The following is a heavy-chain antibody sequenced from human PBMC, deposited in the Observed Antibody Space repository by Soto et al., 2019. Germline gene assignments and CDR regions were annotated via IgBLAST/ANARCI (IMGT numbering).Heavy chain of an antibody. CDR2: MFYSGST. V-gene: IGHV4-59*01. D-gene: IGHD2-15*01. CDR1: GVSISNYY. Sequence: SGTLSLTCTVSGVSISNYYLAWIRQAPGKGLEWIGCMFYSGSTNYNPSLKSRVTMSVDTTNTQFSLKLTSMTAPDTAVYFCARAGGGKSRAYYFYATDDWGRGTMVTVSS. CDR3: ARAGGGKSRAYYFYATDD. J-gene: IGHJ6*02.